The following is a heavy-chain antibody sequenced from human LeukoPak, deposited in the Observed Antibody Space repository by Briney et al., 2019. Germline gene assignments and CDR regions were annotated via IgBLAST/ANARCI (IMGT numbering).Heavy chain of an antibody. CDR3: ARASGLMVPSPFDP. V-gene: IGHV4-59*01. J-gene: IGHJ5*02. CDR1: GGSISSYY. Sequence: PSETLSLTCTVSGGSISSYYWSWIRQPPGKGLEWIGYIYYSGSTNYKPSLKSRVTISVDASKNQFSLKLTSVTAADTAVYYCARASGLMVPSPFDPWGQGTLVTVSS. D-gene: IGHD2-8*01. CDR2: IYYSGST.